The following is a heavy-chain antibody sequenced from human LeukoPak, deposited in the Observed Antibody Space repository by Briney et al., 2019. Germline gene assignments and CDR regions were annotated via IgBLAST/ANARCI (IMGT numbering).Heavy chain of an antibody. J-gene: IGHJ4*02. CDR2: ISGSGDNT. D-gene: IGHD3-22*01. CDR1: GFTFSSYA. CDR3: AKDLSDYYDSSGYYSGEGYFDY. Sequence: GGSLRLSCAASGFTFSSYAMSWVRQAPGKGLEWVSVISGSGDNTYYADSVKGRLTISRDNSKNTLYLQMNSLRGEDTAVYYCAKDLSDYYDSSGYYSGEGYFDYWGQGTLVTVSS. V-gene: IGHV3-23*01.